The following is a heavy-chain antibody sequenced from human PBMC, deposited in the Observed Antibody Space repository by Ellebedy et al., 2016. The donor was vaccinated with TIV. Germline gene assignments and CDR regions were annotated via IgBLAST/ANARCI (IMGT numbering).Heavy chain of an antibody. V-gene: IGHV3-74*01. D-gene: IGHD6-19*01. CDR3: AMERQRLVPDY. J-gene: IGHJ4*02. CDR2: INSDGSST. CDR1: GFPFSSYW. Sequence: GESLKISCAASGFPFSSYWMHWVRQAPGKGLVWISRINSDGSSTSYADSVKGRFTISRDNAKKTLYLQMNSLRAEDTAVYYCAMERQRLVPDYWGQGTLVTVSS.